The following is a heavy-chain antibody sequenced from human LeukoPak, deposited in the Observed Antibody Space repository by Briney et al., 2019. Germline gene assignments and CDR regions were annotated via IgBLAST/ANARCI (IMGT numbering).Heavy chain of an antibody. Sequence: AASVKVSCKASGYTFTSYAMHWVRQAPGQRLEWMGWINAGNGNTKYSQKFQGRVTITADESTSTAYMELSSLRSEDTAVYYCARGGKYSSSSGWAITPTKQPLDVWGKGTTVTVSS. J-gene: IGHJ6*04. CDR1: GYTFTSYA. CDR3: ARGGKYSSSSGWAITPTKQPLDV. V-gene: IGHV1-3*01. CDR2: INAGNGNT. D-gene: IGHD6-6*01.